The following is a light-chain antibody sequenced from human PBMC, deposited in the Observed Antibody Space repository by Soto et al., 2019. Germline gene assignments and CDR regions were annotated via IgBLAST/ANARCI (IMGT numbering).Light chain of an antibody. J-gene: IGLJ1*01. CDR3: SSYTSMYV. CDR2: DVS. CDR1: SSDVGGYNY. V-gene: IGLV2-14*01. Sequence: QSVLTQPASVSGSPGQSITTSCTGTSSDVGGYNYVSWYQQHPGKAPKLMIYDVSNRPSGVSNRFSGSKSGNTASLTISGLQAEDEADYYCSSYTSMYVFGTGTKVTVL.